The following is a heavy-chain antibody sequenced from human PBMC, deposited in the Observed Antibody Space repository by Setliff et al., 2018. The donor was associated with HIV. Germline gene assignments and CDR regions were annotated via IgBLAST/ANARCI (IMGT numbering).Heavy chain of an antibody. CDR2: IIPILGIA. Sequence: GASVKVSCKASGGTFSSYAISWVRQAPGQGLEWMGGIIPILGIANYAQKFQGRVTITADKSTSTAYMELSSLRSEDTAVYYFARSYCSGGSCYRFDAFDIWGQGTMVTVSS. V-gene: IGHV1-69*10. J-gene: IGHJ3*02. CDR3: ARSYCSGGSCYRFDAFDI. CDR1: GGTFSSYA. D-gene: IGHD2-15*01.